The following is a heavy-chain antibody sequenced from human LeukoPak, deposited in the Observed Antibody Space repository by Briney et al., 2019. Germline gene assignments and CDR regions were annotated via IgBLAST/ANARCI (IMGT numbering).Heavy chain of an antibody. Sequence: SETLSLTCTVSGGSISSSSYYWGWIRQPPGKGLEWIGSIYYSGSTYYNPSLKSRVTISVDTSKNQFSLKLSSVTAADTAVYYCARTDYDFWSGRVNWFDPWGQGTLVTVSS. CDR2: IYYSGST. CDR1: GGSISSSSYY. D-gene: IGHD3-3*01. CDR3: ARTDYDFWSGRVNWFDP. V-gene: IGHV4-39*01. J-gene: IGHJ5*02.